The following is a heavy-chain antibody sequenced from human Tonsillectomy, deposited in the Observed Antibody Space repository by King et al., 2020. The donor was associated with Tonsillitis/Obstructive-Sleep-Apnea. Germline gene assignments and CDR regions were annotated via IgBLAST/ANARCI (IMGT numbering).Heavy chain of an antibody. CDR1: GGSISSSSYY. CDR2: IYYSGST. CDR3: ASLYAGSWLFDY. D-gene: IGHD6-13*01. J-gene: IGHJ4*02. V-gene: IGHV4-39*01. Sequence: LQLQESGPGLVKPSETLSLTCTVSGGSISSSSYYWGWIRQPPGKGLEWIGSIYYSGSTYYNPSLKSRVTISVDTSKNQFSLKLSSVTAADTAVYYCASLYAGSWLFDYWGQGTLVTVSS.